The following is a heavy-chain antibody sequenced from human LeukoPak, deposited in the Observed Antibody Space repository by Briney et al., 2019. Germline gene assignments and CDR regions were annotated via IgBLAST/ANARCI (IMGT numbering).Heavy chain of an antibody. D-gene: IGHD3-22*01. Sequence: ASVKVSYKASGYTFTSYGISWVRQAPGQGLEWMGWISAYNGNTNYAQKLQGRVTMTTDTSTSTAYMELRSLRSDDTAVYYCARAHYYDSSDAFDIWGQGTMVTVSS. CDR2: ISAYNGNT. CDR1: GYTFTSYG. V-gene: IGHV1-18*01. CDR3: ARAHYYDSSDAFDI. J-gene: IGHJ3*02.